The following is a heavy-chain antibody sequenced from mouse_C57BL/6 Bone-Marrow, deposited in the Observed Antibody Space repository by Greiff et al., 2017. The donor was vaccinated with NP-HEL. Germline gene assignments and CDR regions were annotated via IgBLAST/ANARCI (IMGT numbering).Heavy chain of an antibody. V-gene: IGHV1-69*01. CDR1: GYTFTSYW. Sequence: QVQLQQSGAELVMPGASVKLSCKASGYTFTSYWMHWVKQRPGQGLEWIGEIDPSDSYTNYNQKFKGKSTLTVDKSSSTAYMQLSSLTSEDSAVYYCARERTGSWFAYWGQGTLVTVSA. D-gene: IGHD4-1*01. CDR2: IDPSDSYT. J-gene: IGHJ3*01. CDR3: ARERTGSWFAY.